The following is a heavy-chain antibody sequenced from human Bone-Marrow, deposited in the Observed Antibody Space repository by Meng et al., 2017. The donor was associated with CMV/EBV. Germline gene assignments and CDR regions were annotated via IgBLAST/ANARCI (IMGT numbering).Heavy chain of an antibody. Sequence: GGSLILSCAASGFTFSNAWMSWVRQAPGKGLAWVSQIRYDGSTTKYADSVKGRFTISRDNAKNTLHLQMNSLRAEDTAVYYCARDKWEMYLDYWGQGALVTVSS. CDR3: ARDKWEMYLDY. D-gene: IGHD1-26*01. CDR2: IRYDGSTT. V-gene: IGHV3-74*03. J-gene: IGHJ4*02. CDR1: GFTFSNAW.